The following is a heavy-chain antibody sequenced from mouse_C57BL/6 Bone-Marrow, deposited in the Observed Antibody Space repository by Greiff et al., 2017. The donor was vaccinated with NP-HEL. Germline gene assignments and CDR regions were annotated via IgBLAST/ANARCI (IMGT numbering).Heavy chain of an antibody. D-gene: IGHD2-2*01. V-gene: IGHV14-2*01. CDR1: GFNIKDYY. Sequence: VRLQQSGAELVKPGASVKLSCTASGFNIKDYYMHWVKQRTEQGLEWIGRIDPEDGETKYAPEFQGKATITADTSSNTAYLQLSSLTSEDTAVYYCARDYGYAVLNYYAMDYWGQGTSVTVSS. J-gene: IGHJ4*01. CDR2: IDPEDGET. CDR3: ARDYGYAVLNYYAMDY.